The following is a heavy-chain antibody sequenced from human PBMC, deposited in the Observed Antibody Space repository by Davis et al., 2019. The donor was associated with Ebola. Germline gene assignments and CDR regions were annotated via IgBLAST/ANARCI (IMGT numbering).Heavy chain of an antibody. CDR1: GYTFTGYY. Sequence: ASVKVSCKASGYTFTGYYILWVRQAPGQGLEWMGRINPNSGDTNDSQKFQGRVTMTRDTSISTVYMELSRLRSDDTAVYYCARDRDDMLTGHAPFDYWGQGTLVTVSS. J-gene: IGHJ4*02. V-gene: IGHV1-2*06. D-gene: IGHD3-9*01. CDR3: ARDRDDMLTGHAPFDY. CDR2: INPNSGDT.